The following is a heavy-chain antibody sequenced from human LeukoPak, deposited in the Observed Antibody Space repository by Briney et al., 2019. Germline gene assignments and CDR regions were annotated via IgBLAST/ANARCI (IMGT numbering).Heavy chain of an antibody. J-gene: IGHJ5*02. Sequence: ASVKVSCKVSGYTLTELSMRWVRQAPGKGLEWMGGFDPEDGETIYAQKFQGRVTITADKSTSTAYMELSSLRSEDTAVYYCARDWKNDILTSPELDPWGQGTLVTVSS. CDR3: ARDWKNDILTSPELDP. D-gene: IGHD3-9*01. CDR2: FDPEDGET. V-gene: IGHV1-24*01. CDR1: GYTLTELS.